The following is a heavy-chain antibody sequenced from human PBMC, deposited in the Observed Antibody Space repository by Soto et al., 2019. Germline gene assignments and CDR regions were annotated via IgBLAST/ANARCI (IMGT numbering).Heavy chain of an antibody. V-gene: IGHV4-4*02. CDR3: ARVFSSGSGWMYYFDF. J-gene: IGHJ4*02. CDR2: IFHTGGT. D-gene: IGHD6-25*01. Sequence: QVQLQESGPGLVKPSETLSLTCTVSSDSIAGENWWSWVRQPPGMGLGWIGEIFHTGGTNYNPSLKGQVTMEVDKSKNQFSLKLIAATAADTAVYYCARVFSSGSGWMYYFDFWGQGTLVSVSS. CDR1: SDSIAGENW.